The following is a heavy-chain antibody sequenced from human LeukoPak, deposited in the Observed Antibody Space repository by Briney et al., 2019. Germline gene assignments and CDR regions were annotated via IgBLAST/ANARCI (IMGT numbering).Heavy chain of an antibody. V-gene: IGHV3-23*01. Sequence: GGSLRLSCAASGFIFNSYAMAWVRQAPGKGLEWVSVISGSGDTTYYAESVKGRFTVSRDNSKNTLYLQVNSLRAEDTAVYYCAKGRALEVVAAFNYWGQGTVVTVSS. CDR1: GFIFNSYA. D-gene: IGHD2-15*01. CDR3: AKGRALEVVAAFNY. J-gene: IGHJ4*02. CDR2: ISGSGDTT.